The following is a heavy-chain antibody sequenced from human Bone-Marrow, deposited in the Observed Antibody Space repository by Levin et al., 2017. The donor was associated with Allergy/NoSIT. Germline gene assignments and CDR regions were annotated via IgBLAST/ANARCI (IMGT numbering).Heavy chain of an antibody. D-gene: IGHD6-6*01. CDR1: GDTFSSYD. Sequence: GGSLRLSCKASGDTFSSYDINWVRQASGQGLEGMGWMNRNSGNTVYAKKFQGRVTMTRNTSISTAYMDLSSLRSDDTATYYCATGQGHLVGPPWGQGTLVTVSA. J-gene: IGHJ5*02. CDR3: ATGQGHLVGPP. V-gene: IGHV1-8*01. CDR2: MNRNSGNT.